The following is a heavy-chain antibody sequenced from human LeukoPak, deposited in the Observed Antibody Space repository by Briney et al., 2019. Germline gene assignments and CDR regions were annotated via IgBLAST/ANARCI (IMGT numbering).Heavy chain of an antibody. CDR3: ARDLFRASYTP. Sequence: GGSLRLSCAASGFTFSSYEMNWVRQAPGKGLEWVSYISSSGSTIYYADSVKGRFTISRDNAKNSLYLQMNSLRAEDTAVYYCARDLFRASYTPWGKGTTVTISS. V-gene: IGHV3-48*03. CDR2: ISSSGSTI. CDR1: GFTFSSYE. J-gene: IGHJ6*04. D-gene: IGHD3-10*02.